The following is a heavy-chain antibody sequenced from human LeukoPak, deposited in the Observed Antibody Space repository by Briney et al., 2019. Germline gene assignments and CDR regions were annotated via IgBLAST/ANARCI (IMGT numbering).Heavy chain of an antibody. CDR1: GFTFSSYW. V-gene: IGHV3-74*01. Sequence: PGGSLRLPCAASGFTFSSYWMHWVRQAPGKGLLWVSHINSDGTTTSYADSVKGRFTISRDNAKNTLYLQMNSLRAEDTAVYYCASRWSGESWGQGTLVTVSS. CDR2: INSDGTTT. J-gene: IGHJ5*02. CDR3: ASRWSGES. D-gene: IGHD2-15*01.